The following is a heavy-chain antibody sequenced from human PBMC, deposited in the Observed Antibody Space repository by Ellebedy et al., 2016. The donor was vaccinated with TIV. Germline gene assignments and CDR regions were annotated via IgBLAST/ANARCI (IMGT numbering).Heavy chain of an antibody. D-gene: IGHD3-9*01. J-gene: IGHJ4*02. Sequence: SETLSLXXTVSGGSISSGGYYWSWIRQHPGKGLEWIGYIYYSGSTYYNPSLKSRVTISVDTSKNQFSLKLSSVTAADTAVYYCARVGSLRYFDWLPKPFDYWGQGTLVTVSS. CDR3: ARVGSLRYFDWLPKPFDY. CDR1: GGSISSGGYY. CDR2: IYYSGST. V-gene: IGHV4-31*03.